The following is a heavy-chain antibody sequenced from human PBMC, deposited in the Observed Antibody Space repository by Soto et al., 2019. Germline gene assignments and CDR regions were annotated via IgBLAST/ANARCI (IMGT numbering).Heavy chain of an antibody. D-gene: IGHD3-10*01. CDR1: GGSISSGGYY. Sequence: SETLSLTCTVSGGSISSGGYYWSWIRQHPGKGLEWIGYIYYSGSTYYNPSLKSRVTISVDTSKNQFSLKLSSVTAADTAVYYCARDLGFGEFYYGMDVWGQGTTVTVSS. CDR2: IYYSGST. J-gene: IGHJ6*02. V-gene: IGHV4-31*03. CDR3: ARDLGFGEFYYGMDV.